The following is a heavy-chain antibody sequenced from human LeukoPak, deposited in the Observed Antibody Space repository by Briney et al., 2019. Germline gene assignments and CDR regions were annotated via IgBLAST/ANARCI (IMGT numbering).Heavy chain of an antibody. V-gene: IGHV3-21*01. J-gene: IGHJ4*02. CDR2: ISSSSSYI. Sequence: PGGSLRLSCATSGFTLSSYTMNWVRQAPGKGLEWVSAISSSSSYIYYADSVKGRFTISRDNAKNSLYLQMNSLRAEDTAVYYCARVPLVITELDYWGQGTLVTVSS. CDR3: ARVPLVITELDY. CDR1: GFTLSSYT. D-gene: IGHD3-22*01.